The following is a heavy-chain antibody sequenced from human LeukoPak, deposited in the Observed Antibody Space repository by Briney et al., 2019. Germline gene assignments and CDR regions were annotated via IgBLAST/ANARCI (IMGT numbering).Heavy chain of an antibody. CDR1: GFTFSNYA. CDR3: ARRAGAYSHPYDY. V-gene: IGHV3-23*01. J-gene: IGHJ4*02. Sequence: PGGSLRLSCAASGFTFSNYALSWVRQAPGKGLEWVSDISGSGGSTYYADSVKGRFTISRDNSKNTMYLHMNSLRAEDTAVYYCARRAGAYSHPYDYWGQGTLVTVSS. D-gene: IGHD4/OR15-4a*01. CDR2: ISGSGGST.